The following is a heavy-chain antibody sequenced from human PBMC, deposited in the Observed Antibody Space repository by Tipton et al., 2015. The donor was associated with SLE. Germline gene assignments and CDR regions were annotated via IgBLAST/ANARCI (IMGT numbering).Heavy chain of an antibody. D-gene: IGHD3-16*02. CDR1: GGSISSSSYY. J-gene: IGHJ4*02. Sequence: TLSLTCTVSGGSISSSSYYWGWIRQPPGKGLEWVGSIYYSGNTYYDPSLKSRVTISLDTSRNQFSLKLSSVTAADTAVYYCARGSLRMGELSLAYWGQGTLVTVSS. CDR2: IYYSGNT. CDR3: ARGSLRMGELSLAY. V-gene: IGHV4-39*01.